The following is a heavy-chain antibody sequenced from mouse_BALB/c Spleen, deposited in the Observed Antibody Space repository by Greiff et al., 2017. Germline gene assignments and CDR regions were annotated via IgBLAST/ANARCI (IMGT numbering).Heavy chain of an antibody. CDR1: GYTFTSYY. V-gene: IGHV1S56*01. Sequence: VQLQQSGPALVKPGASVRISCKASGYTFTSYYIHWVKQRPGQGLEWIGWIYPGNVNTKYNEKFKGKATLTADKSSSTAYMQLSSLTSEDSAVYFCARGVYDYGSFAYWGQGTLVTGSA. CDR3: ARGVYDYGSFAY. CDR2: IYPGNVNT. D-gene: IGHD2-4*01. J-gene: IGHJ3*01.